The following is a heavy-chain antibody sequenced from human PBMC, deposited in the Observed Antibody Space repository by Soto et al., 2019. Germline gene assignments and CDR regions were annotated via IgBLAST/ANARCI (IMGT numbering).Heavy chain of an antibody. Sequence: AGGSLRLSCAASGFTFSSYEMNWVRQAPGKGLEWVSYISSSGSTIYYADSVKGRFTISRDNAKNSLYLQMNSLRAEDTAVYYCARGYDSSGYYSGDAFDIWGQGTMVTV. D-gene: IGHD3-22*01. J-gene: IGHJ3*02. CDR1: GFTFSSYE. CDR2: ISSSGSTI. CDR3: ARGYDSSGYYSGDAFDI. V-gene: IGHV3-48*03.